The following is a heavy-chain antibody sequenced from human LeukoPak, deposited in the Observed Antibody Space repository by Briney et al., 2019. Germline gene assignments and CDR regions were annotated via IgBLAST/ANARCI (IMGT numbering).Heavy chain of an antibody. J-gene: IGHJ6*02. Sequence: ASVKVSCKASGGTFSSYAISWVRQAPGQGLEWMGWISAYNGNTNYAQKLQGRVTMTTDTSTSTAYMELRSPRSDDTAVYYCARDTPIVVVPAANYYGMDVWGQGTTVTVSS. CDR3: ARDTPIVVVPAANYYGMDV. CDR1: GGTFSSYA. CDR2: ISAYNGNT. D-gene: IGHD2-2*01. V-gene: IGHV1-18*01.